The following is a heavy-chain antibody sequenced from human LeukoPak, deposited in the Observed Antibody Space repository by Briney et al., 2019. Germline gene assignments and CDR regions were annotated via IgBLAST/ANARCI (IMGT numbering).Heavy chain of an antibody. V-gene: IGHV4-39*01. CDR3: ARRHGDYYGSGSYYPWFDP. CDR2: IYYSGST. CDR1: GGSTSSSSYY. Sequence: SETLSLTCTVSGGSTSSSSYYWGWIRQPPGKGLEWIGSIYYSGSTYYNPSLKSRVTISVDTSKNQFSLKLSSVTAADTAVYYCARRHGDYYGSGSYYPWFDPWGQGTLVTVSS. J-gene: IGHJ5*02. D-gene: IGHD3-10*01.